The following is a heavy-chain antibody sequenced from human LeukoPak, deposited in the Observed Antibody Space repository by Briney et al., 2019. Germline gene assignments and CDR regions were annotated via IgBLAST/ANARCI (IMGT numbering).Heavy chain of an antibody. J-gene: IGHJ4*02. CDR1: GFTFSSYS. CDR3: ARGLNYYDILTFADY. V-gene: IGHV3-21*01. D-gene: IGHD3-9*01. Sequence: GGSLRLSCAASGFTFSSYSMNWVRQAPGKGLEWVSSISSSSSYIYYADSVEGRFTISRDNAKNSLYLQMNSLRAEDTAVYYCARGLNYYDILTFADYWGQGTLVTVSS. CDR2: ISSSSSYI.